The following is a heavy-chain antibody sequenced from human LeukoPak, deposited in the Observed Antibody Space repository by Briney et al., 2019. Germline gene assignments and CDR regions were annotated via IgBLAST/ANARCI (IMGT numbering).Heavy chain of an antibody. V-gene: IGHV1-2*02. D-gene: IGHD3-9*01. CDR2: INPNSGGT. CDR3: ARGWAYDILTGYFNWLDP. CDR1: GYTFTGYY. Sequence: ASVKVSCKASGYTFTGYYMHWVRQAPGKGLEWMGWINPNSGGTNYAQNFQGRVTMTRDTSISTAYMELSRLRSDDTAVHYCARGWAYDILTGYFNWLDPWGQGTLVTVSS. J-gene: IGHJ5*02.